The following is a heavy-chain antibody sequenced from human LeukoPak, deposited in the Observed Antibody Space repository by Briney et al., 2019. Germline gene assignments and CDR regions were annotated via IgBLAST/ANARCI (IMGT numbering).Heavy chain of an antibody. CDR3: ASDTVTRGMDV. J-gene: IGHJ6*02. V-gene: IGHV4-59*08. D-gene: IGHD4-11*01. Sequence: SETLSLTCAVYGGSFSSYYWSWIRQAPGKGLEWIGYIYYSGSTNYNPSLKSRVTISVDTSKNQFSLKLSSVTAADTAVYYCASDTVTRGMDVWGQGTTVTVSS. CDR2: IYYSGST. CDR1: GGSFSSYY.